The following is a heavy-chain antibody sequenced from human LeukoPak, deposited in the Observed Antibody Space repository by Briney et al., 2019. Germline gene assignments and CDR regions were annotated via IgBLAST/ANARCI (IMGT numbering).Heavy chain of an antibody. J-gene: IGHJ4*02. D-gene: IGHD2-2*02. CDR2: IYPGDSDT. V-gene: IGHV5-51*01. CDR1: GYSFTSYW. Sequence: GESLKISCKGSGYSFTSYWIGWVRQMPGKGLEWMGIIYPGDSDTRYSPSFQGQVTISADKSISTAYLQWSSLKASDTAMYYCARHALDIVVVPAAIPSAWGQGTLVTVSS. CDR3: ARHALDIVVVPAAIPSA.